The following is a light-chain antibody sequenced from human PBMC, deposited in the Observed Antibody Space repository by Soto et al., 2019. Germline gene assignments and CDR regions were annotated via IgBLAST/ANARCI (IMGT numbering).Light chain of an antibody. J-gene: IGKJ1*01. CDR1: QSVSSNY. CDR3: QQYGSSPST. Sequence: EIVLTQSPGTLSLSPGERASLSCRASQSVSSNYLAWYQQKPGQAPRPLIYGASSRATGIPDRFSGSGAGTDFTLTISRLESEDFAVYYCQQYGSSPSTFAQGTKVEIK. CDR2: GAS. V-gene: IGKV3-20*01.